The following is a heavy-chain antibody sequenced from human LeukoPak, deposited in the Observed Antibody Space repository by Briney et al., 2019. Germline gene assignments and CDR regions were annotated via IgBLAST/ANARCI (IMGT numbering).Heavy chain of an antibody. CDR1: GYTFTGYY. CDR3: ARDLNYVWGSSGRYYYMDV. D-gene: IGHD3-16*01. CDR2: IIPIFGTA. Sequence: GASVKVSCKASGYTFTGYYMHWVRQAPGQGLEWMGGIIPIFGTANYAQKFQGRVTITADESTSTAYMELSSLRSEDTAVYYCARDLNYVWGSSGRYYYMDVWGKGTTVTVSS. J-gene: IGHJ6*03. V-gene: IGHV1-69*13.